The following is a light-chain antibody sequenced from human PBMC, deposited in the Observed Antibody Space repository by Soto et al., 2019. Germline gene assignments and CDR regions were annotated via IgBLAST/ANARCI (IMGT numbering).Light chain of an antibody. J-gene: IGLJ1*01. CDR3: GSYAGNSNYV. CDR1: SSDVGGYNY. CDR2: EVT. Sequence: QSALTQPPSASGSPGQSVTISCTGASSDVGGYNYVSWHQQHPGKAPKLMIYEVTKRPSGVPDRFSGSKSGNTASLTVSGLQAEDEADYYCGSYAGNSNYVFGTGTKLTVL. V-gene: IGLV2-8*01.